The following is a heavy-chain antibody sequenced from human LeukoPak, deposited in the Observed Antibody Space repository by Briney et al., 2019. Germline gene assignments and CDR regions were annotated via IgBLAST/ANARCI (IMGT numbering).Heavy chain of an antibody. CDR1: GGSISSYY. CDR3: ARDKGGYYPQPFDY. D-gene: IGHD3-3*01. J-gene: IGHJ4*02. Sequence: SETLSLTCTVSGGSISSYYWSWIRQPPGKGLEWIGYIYYSGSTIYNPSLKSRVTISVDTSKNQFSLKLSSVTAADTAVYYCARDKGGYYPQPFDYWGQGTLVTVSS. CDR2: IYYSGST. V-gene: IGHV4-59*01.